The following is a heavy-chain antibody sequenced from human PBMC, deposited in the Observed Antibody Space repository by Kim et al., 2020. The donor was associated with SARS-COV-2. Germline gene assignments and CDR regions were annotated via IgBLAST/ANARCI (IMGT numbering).Heavy chain of an antibody. D-gene: IGHD4-17*01. CDR1: GFTFGDYA. CDR2: ISWNSGSI. Sequence: GGSLRLSCAASGFTFGDYAMHWVRQAPGKGLEWVSGISWNSGSIGYADSVKGRFTISRDNAKNSLYLQMNSLRAEDTALYYCTVTTSMYYYYGMDVWGQGTTVTVSS. J-gene: IGHJ6*02. V-gene: IGHV3-9*01. CDR3: TVTTSMYYYYGMDV.